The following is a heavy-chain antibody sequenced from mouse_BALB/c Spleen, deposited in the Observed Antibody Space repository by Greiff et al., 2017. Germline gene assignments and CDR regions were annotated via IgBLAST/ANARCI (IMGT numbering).Heavy chain of an antibody. Sequence: EVKLVESGGGLVQPGGSLRLSCATSGFTFTDYYMSWVRQPPGKALEWLGFIRNKANGYKTEYSASVKGRFTISRDNSQSNLYLQMNTLRAEDSATEYCAREGDYYGSSYCAMDYWGQGTSVTVSA. J-gene: IGHJ4*01. CDR1: GFTFTDYY. D-gene: IGHD1-1*01. CDR2: IRNKANGYKT. CDR3: AREGDYYGSSYCAMDY. V-gene: IGHV7-3*02.